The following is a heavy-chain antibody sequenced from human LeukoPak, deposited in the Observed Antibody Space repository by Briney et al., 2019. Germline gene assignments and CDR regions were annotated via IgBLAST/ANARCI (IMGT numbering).Heavy chain of an antibody. CDR1: AGSIGTYY. CDR3: ARGIVPRPHDY. D-gene: IGHD2/OR15-2a*01. J-gene: IGHJ4*02. V-gene: IGHV4-59*12. Sequence: SETLSLTCTVSAGSIGTYYWSWIRQPPGKGLEWIGYIYYTGNTNYSPSLKSRVTISLDTSKNHFSLKLSSVTAADTAVYYCARGIVPRPHDYWGQGTLVTVSS. CDR2: IYYTGNT.